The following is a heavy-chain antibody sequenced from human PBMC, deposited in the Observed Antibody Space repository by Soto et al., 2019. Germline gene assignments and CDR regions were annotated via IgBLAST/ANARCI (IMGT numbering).Heavy chain of an antibody. CDR3: ASARHIGP. D-gene: IGHD2-21*01. Sequence: GGSLRRSCAASGFPFGNYWMSWVRQAPGKGPEWVANIKQDGSERNYVDSVKGRFTISRDNAENSLYLQMNSLRVEDTGVYYCASARHIGPWGQGTLVTVSS. CDR2: IKQDGSER. CDR1: GFPFGNYW. J-gene: IGHJ5*02. V-gene: IGHV3-7*01.